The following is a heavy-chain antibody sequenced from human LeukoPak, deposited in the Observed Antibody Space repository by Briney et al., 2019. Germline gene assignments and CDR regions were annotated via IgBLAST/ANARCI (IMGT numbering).Heavy chain of an antibody. Sequence: GGSLRLSCAASAFTFSNHWMHWVRQAPGKGLVRVSDISSDGSRTFYADSVKGRFIVSRDNAKNTVYLQMNSLRAEDTAVYYCVRDGMVIPYAFDIWGQGTMVTVSS. CDR2: ISSDGSRT. V-gene: IGHV3-74*01. CDR3: VRDGMVIPYAFDI. CDR1: AFTFSNHW. J-gene: IGHJ3*02. D-gene: IGHD2-21*01.